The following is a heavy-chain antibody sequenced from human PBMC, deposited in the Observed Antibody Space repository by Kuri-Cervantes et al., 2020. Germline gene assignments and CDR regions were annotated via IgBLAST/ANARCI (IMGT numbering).Heavy chain of an antibody. J-gene: IGHJ4*02. CDR3: ARIRSSGWYHDY. CDR1: GFSLNTHGVG. D-gene: IGHD6-19*01. CDR2: IDWGDDK. V-gene: IGHV2-70*01. Sequence: SGPTLVKPTQTLTLTCTFSGFSLNTHGVGVAWIRQPPGKALEWLALIDWGDDKYYSTSLKTRLTISKDTSKNQVVLTMTNMDPVDTATYYCARIRSSGWYHDYWGQGTLVTVSS.